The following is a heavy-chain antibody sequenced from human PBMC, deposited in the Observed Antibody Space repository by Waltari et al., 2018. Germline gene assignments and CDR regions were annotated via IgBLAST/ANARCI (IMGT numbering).Heavy chain of an antibody. J-gene: IGHJ4*02. CDR3: ARGGDSSWPR. CDR1: GLTLDDYG. CDR2: INWKGDKV. Sequence: VESGGGVIRPGGSLRLSCEAAGLTLDDYGMRWVRQGPGKGLEWIAGINWKGDKVAYGDAVRGRFIISRDNAKNLLYLQMNTVGLDDTALYYCARGGDSSWPRWGQGTLVTVSA. V-gene: IGHV3-20*04. D-gene: IGHD3-22*01.